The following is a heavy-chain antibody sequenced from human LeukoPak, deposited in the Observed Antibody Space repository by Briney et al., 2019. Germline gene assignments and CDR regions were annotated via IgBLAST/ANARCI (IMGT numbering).Heavy chain of an antibody. D-gene: IGHD4-23*01. CDR2: IKQDGSEK. CDR3: AREDYDGNSYYYMDV. V-gene: IGHV3-7*01. CDR1: GFTFSSYW. J-gene: IGHJ6*03. Sequence: GGSLRLSCAASGFTFSSYWMSWVRQAPGKGLEWVANIKQDGSEKYYVDSVKGRFTISRDNAKNSLYPQMNSLRAEDTAVYYCAREDYDGNSYYYMDVWGKGTTVTVSS.